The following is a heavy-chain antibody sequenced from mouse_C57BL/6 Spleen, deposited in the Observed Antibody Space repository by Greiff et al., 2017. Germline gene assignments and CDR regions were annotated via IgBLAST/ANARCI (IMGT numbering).Heavy chain of an antibody. CDR1: GYSITSDY. D-gene: IGHD1-1*01. Sequence: DVQLQESGPGLAKPSPTLSLTCSVTGYSITSDYWNWIRKFPGNKLEYMGYISYSGSTYYNPSLKSRISITRDTSKNQYYLQLNSVTTEDTATYYCARYNRGSSWYLDVWGTGTTVTVSS. CDR3: ARYNRGSSWYLDV. J-gene: IGHJ1*03. CDR2: ISYSGST. V-gene: IGHV3-8*01.